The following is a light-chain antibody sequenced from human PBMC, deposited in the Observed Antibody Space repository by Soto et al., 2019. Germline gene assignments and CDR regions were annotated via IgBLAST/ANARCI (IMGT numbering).Light chain of an antibody. J-gene: IGKJ1*01. CDR2: KAS. CDR3: QQYNSSPRRWT. V-gene: IGKV1-5*03. CDR1: QSISSW. Sequence: MTQSPSTLSASVGDRVTITCRASQSISSWLAWYQQKPGKAPKLLIYKASSLESGVPSRFSGSGSGTEFTLTISSLQPDDFATYYCQQYNSSPRRWTFGQGTKVEIK.